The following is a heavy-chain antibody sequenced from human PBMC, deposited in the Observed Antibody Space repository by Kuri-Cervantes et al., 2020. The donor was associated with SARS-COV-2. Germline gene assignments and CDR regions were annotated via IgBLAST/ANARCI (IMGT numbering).Heavy chain of an antibody. D-gene: IGHD3-16*02. CDR1: RFTFRNYG. Sequence: GESLKISCAASRFTFRNYGMHWVRQAPGKGLEWVALISYDETYKYYADSVEGRFTISRDNSENTLYLQMNSPRAEDTAVYYCARSYYDYIWGSYRPEALDYWGQGTLVTVSS. J-gene: IGHJ4*02. CDR2: ISYDETYK. CDR3: ARSYYDYIWGSYRPEALDY. V-gene: IGHV3-30*03.